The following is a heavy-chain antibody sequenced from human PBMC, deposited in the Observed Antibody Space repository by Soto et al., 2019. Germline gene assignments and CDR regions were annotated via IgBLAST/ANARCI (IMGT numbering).Heavy chain of an antibody. Sequence: EVQLLESGGGLVQPGGSLRLSCAASGFSFSSYAMTWVRQAPGKGLEWVSTISGSGGSTYYADSVKGRFTISRDNSKNTRSLQMNGLRAEDTAVYYCAKRGRGAVAFDYWGQGTLVTVSS. D-gene: IGHD6-19*01. J-gene: IGHJ4*02. CDR1: GFSFSSYA. V-gene: IGHV3-23*01. CDR2: ISGSGGST. CDR3: AKRGRGAVAFDY.